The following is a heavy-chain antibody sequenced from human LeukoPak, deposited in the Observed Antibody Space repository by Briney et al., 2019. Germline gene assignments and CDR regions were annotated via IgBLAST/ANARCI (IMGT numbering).Heavy chain of an antibody. V-gene: IGHV1-18*01. CDR2: ISAYNGNT. CDR3: ARGVLKRRSWPLNDY. CDR1: GYTFTSYG. D-gene: IGHD6-13*01. Sequence: ASVKVSCKASGYTFTSYGISWVRQAPGQGLEWMGWISAYNGNTNYAQKLQGRVTMTTETSTSTAYMELRSLRSDDTAVYYCARGVLKRRSWPLNDYWGQGTLVTVSS. J-gene: IGHJ4*02.